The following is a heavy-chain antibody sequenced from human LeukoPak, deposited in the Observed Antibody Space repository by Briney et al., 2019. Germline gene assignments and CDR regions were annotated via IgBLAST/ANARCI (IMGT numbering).Heavy chain of an antibody. Sequence: GGSLRLSCAASGFTFSDYYMSWIRQAPGKGLEWVSYISSSGSTIYYADSVKGRFTISRDNAKNSLYLQMYSLRAEDTAVYYCARDRPVSHSSSKAFDIWGQGTMVTVSS. D-gene: IGHD6-6*01. CDR2: ISSSGSTI. J-gene: IGHJ3*02. CDR3: ARDRPVSHSSSKAFDI. CDR1: GFTFSDYY. V-gene: IGHV3-11*04.